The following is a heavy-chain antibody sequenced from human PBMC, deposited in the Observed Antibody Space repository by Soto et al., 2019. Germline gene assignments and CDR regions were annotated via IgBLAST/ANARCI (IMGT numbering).Heavy chain of an antibody. CDR2: IDPSDSYT. Sequence: GESLKISCKGSGYSFTSYWISWVRQMPGKGLERMGRIDPSDSYTNYSPSFQGHVTISADKSISTAYLQWSSLKASDTAMYYCARSRIWAYISGWYSPSGYYNYGIDVWGQGTKVTVSS. J-gene: IGHJ6*02. CDR1: GYSFTSYW. CDR3: ARSRIWAYISGWYSPSGYYNYGIDV. D-gene: IGHD6-19*01. V-gene: IGHV5-10-1*01.